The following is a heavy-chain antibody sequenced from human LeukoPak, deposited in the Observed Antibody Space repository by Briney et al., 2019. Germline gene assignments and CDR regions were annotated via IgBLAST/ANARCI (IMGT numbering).Heavy chain of an antibody. CDR1: GGSFSGYY. Sequence: SETLSLTCAVYGGSFSGYYWSWLRQPPGKGLEWIGEINHSGSTNYNPSLKSRVTISVDTSKNQFSLKLSSVTAADTAVYYCARGKNYDFWSGFVPPLDYWGQGTLVTVSS. J-gene: IGHJ4*02. CDR3: ARGKNYDFWSGFVPPLDY. V-gene: IGHV4-34*01. D-gene: IGHD3-3*01. CDR2: INHSGST.